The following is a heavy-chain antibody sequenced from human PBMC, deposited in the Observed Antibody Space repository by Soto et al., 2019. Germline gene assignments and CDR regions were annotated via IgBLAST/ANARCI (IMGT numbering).Heavy chain of an antibody. CDR3: AKGLYYYDSSGSRAIDF. V-gene: IGHV3-23*01. Sequence: GGSLRLSCVASGFTFNNYALTWVRQVPGKGLEWVSTISASGGTTSYADSVRGRFTISRDNSKNTLFLQMNSLSAEDTAIYYCAKGLYYYDSSGSRAIDFWCQGTQVTVSS. CDR2: ISASGGTT. CDR1: GFTFNNYA. J-gene: IGHJ4*02. D-gene: IGHD3-22*01.